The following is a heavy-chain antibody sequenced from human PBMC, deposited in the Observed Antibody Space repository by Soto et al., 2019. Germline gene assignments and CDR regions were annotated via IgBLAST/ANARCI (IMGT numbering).Heavy chain of an antibody. CDR1: GFTFSSYA. CDR2: ISSDGSNK. CDR3: AKGGWGDFWSGLISYYMDV. D-gene: IGHD3-3*01. J-gene: IGHJ6*03. Sequence: GGSLRLSCAASGFTFSSYAMHWVRQAPGKGLEWVAVISSDGSNKSYADSVKGRFTISRDNAKNTLYLQMNSLRAEDTAVYYCAKGGWGDFWSGLISYYMDVWGKGTTVTVSS. V-gene: IGHV3-30-3*01.